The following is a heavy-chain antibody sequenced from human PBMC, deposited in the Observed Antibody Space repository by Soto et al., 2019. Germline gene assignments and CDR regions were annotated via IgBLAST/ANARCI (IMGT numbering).Heavy chain of an antibody. J-gene: IGHJ4*02. CDR2: IYSGGTT. V-gene: IGHV3-53*01. Sequence: TGGSLRLSCAASGFTVNSNYMTWVRQAPGKGLEWVSVIYSGGTTDYADSVKGRFTISRDTSKNTLSLQMNSLRAEDTAVYYCARGFNYGYFDYCGQGTLVTVSS. CDR3: ARGFNYGYFDY. D-gene: IGHD5-18*01. CDR1: GFTVNSNY.